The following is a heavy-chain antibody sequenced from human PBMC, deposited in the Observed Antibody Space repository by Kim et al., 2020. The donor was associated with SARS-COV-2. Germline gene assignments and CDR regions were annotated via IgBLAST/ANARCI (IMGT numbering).Heavy chain of an antibody. CDR2: ISYDGSNK. Sequence: GGSLRLSCAASGFTFSSYAMHWVRQAPGKGLEWVAVISYDGSNKYYVDSVKGRFTISRDNSKNTLYLQMNSLRAEDTAVYYCARDAGGYFLDWGQGTLVTVSS. J-gene: IGHJ4*02. CDR3: ARDAGGYFLD. V-gene: IGHV3-30*04. D-gene: IGHD3-22*01. CDR1: GFTFSSYA.